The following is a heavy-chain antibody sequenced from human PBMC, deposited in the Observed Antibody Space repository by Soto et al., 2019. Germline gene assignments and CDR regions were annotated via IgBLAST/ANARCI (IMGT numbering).Heavy chain of an antibody. CDR2: IRSKAYGGTT. Sequence: PGGSLRLSCTASGFTCGDYAMSWVRQAPGKGLEWGGFIRSKAYGGTTEYAASVKGRFTISRDDSKSIAYLQMNSLKTEDTAVYYCTRAHEGWILLWVTPSGAYYYGMDVWGQGTTVTVSS. V-gene: IGHV3-49*04. J-gene: IGHJ6*02. D-gene: IGHD5-18*01. CDR3: TRAHEGWILLWVTPSGAYYYGMDV. CDR1: GFTCGDYA.